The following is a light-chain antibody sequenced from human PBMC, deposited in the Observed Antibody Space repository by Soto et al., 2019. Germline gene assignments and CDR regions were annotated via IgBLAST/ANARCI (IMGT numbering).Light chain of an antibody. J-gene: IGKJ1*01. CDR2: GTS. CDR3: QPANSFPWT. CDR1: QGISGW. Sequence: DIQMTQSPSSVSASVGDRVTITCRASQGISGWLAWYQQKAGKAPKLLIFGTSTLQGGVPSRFSGSRSGTDFTLTISSLQPEDFATYYCQPANSFPWTFGQGTKVEIK. V-gene: IGKV1-12*01.